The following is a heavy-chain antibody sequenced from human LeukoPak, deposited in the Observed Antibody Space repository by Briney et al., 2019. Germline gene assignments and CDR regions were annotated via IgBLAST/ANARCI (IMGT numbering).Heavy chain of an antibody. CDR3: ARVHSSGWYPWTDYYYYGMDV. CDR1: GGSFSGYY. CDR2: INDSGST. V-gene: IGHV4-34*01. J-gene: IGHJ6*02. D-gene: IGHD6-19*01. Sequence: PSETLSLTCAVYGGSFSGYYWSWIRQPPGKGLEWIGEINDSGSTNYNPSLKSRVTISVDTSKNQFSLKLSSVTAADTAVYYCARVHSSGWYPWTDYYYYGMDVWGQGTTVTVSS.